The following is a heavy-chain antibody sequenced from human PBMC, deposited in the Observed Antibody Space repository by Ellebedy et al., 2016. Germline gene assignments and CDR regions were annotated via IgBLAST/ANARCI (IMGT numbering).Heavy chain of an antibody. CDR2: ISYSGST. CDR3: ARLDFSNAGGFFDH. J-gene: IGHJ4*02. Sequence: SETLSLTCAVSGGSITSHSWSWIRQPPGKGLGWLGFISYSGSTKYNSSLKSRVTMSLDTSKNQFSLKLTSVTATDTAVYFCARLDFSNAGGFFDHWGQGSLVTVSS. D-gene: IGHD4-11*01. V-gene: IGHV4-59*08. CDR1: GGSITSHS.